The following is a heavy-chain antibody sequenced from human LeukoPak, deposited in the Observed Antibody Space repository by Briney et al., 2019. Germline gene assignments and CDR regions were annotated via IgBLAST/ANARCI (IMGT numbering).Heavy chain of an antibody. J-gene: IGHJ6*02. CDR2: ISAYNGNT. CDR3: AREIEHSSSWPYYYYYYGMDV. D-gene: IGHD6-13*01. CDR1: GYTFTSYG. Sequence: GASVKVSCKASGYTFTSYGISWVRQAPGQGLEWMGWISAYNGNTNYAQKLQGRVTMTTDTSTSTAYMELRSLRSDDTAVYYCAREIEHSSSWPYYYYYYGMDVWGQGTTVTVSS. V-gene: IGHV1-18*01.